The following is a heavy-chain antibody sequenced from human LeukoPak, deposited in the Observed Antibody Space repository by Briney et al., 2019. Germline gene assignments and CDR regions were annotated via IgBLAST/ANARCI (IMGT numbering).Heavy chain of an antibody. D-gene: IGHD6-6*01. CDR2: ISSSSSYI. Sequence: GGPLRLSCAASGFTFSSYSMNWVRQAPGKGLEWVSSISSSSSYIYYADSVKGRFTISRDNAKNSLYLQMNSLRAEDTAVYYCARSYSSSSGIPDYWGQGTLVTVSS. V-gene: IGHV3-21*01. CDR1: GFTFSSYS. CDR3: ARSYSSSSGIPDY. J-gene: IGHJ4*02.